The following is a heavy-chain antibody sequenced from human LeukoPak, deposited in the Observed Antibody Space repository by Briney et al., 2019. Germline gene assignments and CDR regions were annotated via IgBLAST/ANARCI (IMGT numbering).Heavy chain of an antibody. CDR1: GGSISSYY. Sequence: SETLSLTCTVSGGSISSYYWSWIRQPPGKGLEWIGYIYYSGSTNYNPSLKSRVTISVDRSKNQFSLKLSSVTAADTAVYYCARGGPYCSSTSCYGQGWFDPWGQGTLVTVSS. J-gene: IGHJ5*02. CDR2: IYYSGST. D-gene: IGHD2-2*01. V-gene: IGHV4-59*12. CDR3: ARGGPYCSSTSCYGQGWFDP.